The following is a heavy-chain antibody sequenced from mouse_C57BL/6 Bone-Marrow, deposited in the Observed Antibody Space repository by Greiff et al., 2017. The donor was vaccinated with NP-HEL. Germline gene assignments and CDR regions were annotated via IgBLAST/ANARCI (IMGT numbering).Heavy chain of an antibody. D-gene: IGHD2-3*01. CDR3: TGNGYYVPAWFAY. CDR1: GFTFSNYW. Sequence: EVQGVESGGGLVQPGGSMKLSCVASGFTFSNYWMNWVRQSPEKGLEWVAQIRLKSDNYATNYAESVKGRFTISRDDSKSSVYLQMNNLRAEDTGIYYCTGNGYYVPAWFAYWGQGTLVTVSA. V-gene: IGHV6-3*01. J-gene: IGHJ3*01. CDR2: IRLKSDNYAT.